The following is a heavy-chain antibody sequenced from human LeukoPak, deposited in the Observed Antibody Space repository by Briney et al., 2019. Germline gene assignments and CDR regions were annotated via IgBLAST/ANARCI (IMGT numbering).Heavy chain of an antibody. D-gene: IGHD3-10*01. CDR3: ARDRLLYYYGSDPSYYYGMDV. Sequence: SETLSLTCTVSGGSISSYYWSWIRQPPGKGLEWIGYIYYSGSTNYNPSLKSRVTISVDTSKNQFSLKLSSVTAADTAVYYCARDRLLYYYGSDPSYYYGMDVWGQGTTVTVS. J-gene: IGHJ6*02. CDR2: IYYSGST. V-gene: IGHV4-59*01. CDR1: GGSISSYY.